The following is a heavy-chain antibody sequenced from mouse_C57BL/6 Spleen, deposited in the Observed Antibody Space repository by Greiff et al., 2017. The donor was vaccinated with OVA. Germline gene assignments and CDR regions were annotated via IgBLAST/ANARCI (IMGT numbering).Heavy chain of an antibody. CDR3: ARGDLFITTVVASDFDD. D-gene: IGHD1-1*01. J-gene: IGHJ2*01. CDR2: INPYNGDT. CDR1: GYTFTGYF. Sequence: VQLQQSGPELVKPGASVKLSCKASGYTFTGYFMNWVKQSPGKSLEWIGRINPYNGDTFYNQKFKGKATLTVDKSSSTAHIDLLRLTSEVFAVYDCARGDLFITTVVASDFDDWGQGTTLTVSS. V-gene: IGHV1-37*01.